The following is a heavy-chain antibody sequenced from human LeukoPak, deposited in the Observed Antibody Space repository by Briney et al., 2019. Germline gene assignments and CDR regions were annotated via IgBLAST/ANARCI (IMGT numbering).Heavy chain of an antibody. D-gene: IGHD2-2*01. V-gene: IGHV1-24*01. Sequence: ASVKVSCKVSGYTLIALSIHWVRQAPGRGLEWMGGFDPEDGEKIYAQKFQGRFTMTEDTSTDTAYMELSSLRADDTAVYYCASGFAYQYFDSWGRGTLVTVSS. CDR1: GYTLIALS. CDR2: FDPEDGEK. J-gene: IGHJ4*02. CDR3: ASGFAYQYFDS.